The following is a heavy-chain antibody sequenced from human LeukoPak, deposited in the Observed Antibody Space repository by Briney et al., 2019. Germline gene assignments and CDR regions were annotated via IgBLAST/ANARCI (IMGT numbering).Heavy chain of an antibody. CDR2: MHYSGTT. CDR3: ARSVVVIPFPPDPYFDY. J-gene: IGHJ4*02. V-gene: IGHV4-31*03. Sequence: SETLSLTCSVSGGSISSGTYYWSWTRQHPGKGLGWIGYMHYSGTTYQNPSLESRVTISVDTSENQFSLKLSSVTAADTAVYYCARSVVVIPFPPDPYFDYWGQGTLVTVSS. CDR1: GGSISSGTYY. D-gene: IGHD2-21*01.